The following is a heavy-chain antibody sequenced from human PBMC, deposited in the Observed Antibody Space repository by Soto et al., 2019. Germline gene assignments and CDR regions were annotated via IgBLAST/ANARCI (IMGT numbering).Heavy chain of an antibody. CDR2: IYHSGST. Sequence: PSETLSLTCAVSGGSISSGGYSWSWIRRPPGKGLEWIGYIYHSGSTYYNPSLKSRVTISVDRSKNQFSLKLSSVTAADTAVYYCARARGYYYDSSGYSPFDYWGQGTLVTVSS. CDR3: ARARGYYYDSSGYSPFDY. D-gene: IGHD3-22*01. CDR1: GGSISSGGYS. J-gene: IGHJ4*02. V-gene: IGHV4-30-2*01.